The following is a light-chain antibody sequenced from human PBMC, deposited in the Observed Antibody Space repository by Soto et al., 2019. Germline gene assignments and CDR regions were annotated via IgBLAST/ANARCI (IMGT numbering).Light chain of an antibody. J-gene: IGKJ4*01. Sequence: DIQMTQSPSTLSASVGARVTITCRDSQSISSWLAWYQQKPGKAPKLLIYDALRLKSGVPSRFSVSTSYTDFTIPITSLQPEYFATSFGQPVSSFRGNVGGGTKA. CDR3: QPVSSFRGN. CDR1: QSISSW. CDR2: DAL. V-gene: IGKV1-5*01.